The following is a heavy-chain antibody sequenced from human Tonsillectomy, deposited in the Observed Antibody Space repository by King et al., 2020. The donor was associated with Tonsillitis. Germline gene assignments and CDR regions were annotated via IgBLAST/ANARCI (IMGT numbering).Heavy chain of an antibody. V-gene: IGHV3-49*03. CDR3: SRGGFYDSMNWFDS. Sequence: VQLVESGGGLVQPGRSLRLSCTASGFTFKDYGMSWFRQAPGKGLEWVSFIRSKAYGGTAEYAASVKGRFTISRDDSKSIAFLQMNSLKTDDTAVYFCSRGGFYDSMNWFDSWGQGTGVTVSS. J-gene: IGHJ5*01. D-gene: IGHD2/OR15-2a*01. CDR2: IRSKAYGGTA. CDR1: GFTFKDYG.